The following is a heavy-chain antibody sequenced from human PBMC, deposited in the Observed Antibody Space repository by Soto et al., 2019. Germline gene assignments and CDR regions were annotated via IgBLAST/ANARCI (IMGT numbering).Heavy chain of an antibody. J-gene: IGHJ4*02. CDR2: IKSDGSGT. Sequence: PGGSLRLSCAASGFTFSSYWMHWVRQAPGKGLVWVSRIKSDGSGTSYADYVKGRLTISRDNAKSTLYLQMNSLRAEDTAVYYCARGDGDYYDGNGYLGRHWGQGTLVTVSS. D-gene: IGHD3-22*01. V-gene: IGHV3-74*01. CDR3: ARGDGDYYDGNGYLGRH. CDR1: GFTFSSYW.